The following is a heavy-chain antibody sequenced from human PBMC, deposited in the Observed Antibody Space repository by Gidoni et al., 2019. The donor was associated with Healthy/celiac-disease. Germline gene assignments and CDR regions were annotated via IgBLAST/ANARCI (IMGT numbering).Heavy chain of an antibody. D-gene: IGHD3-22*01. CDR3: ARSDYYDSSLDY. Sequence: SSYAMHWVRQAPGKGLEWVAVISYDGSNKYYADSVKGRFTISRDNSKNTLYLQMNSLRAEDTAVYYCARSDYYDSSLDYWGQGTLVTVSS. CDR1: SSYA. J-gene: IGHJ4*02. V-gene: IGHV3-30-3*01. CDR2: ISYDGSNK.